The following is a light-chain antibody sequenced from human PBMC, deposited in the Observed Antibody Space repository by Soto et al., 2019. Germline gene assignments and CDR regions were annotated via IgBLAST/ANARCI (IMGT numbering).Light chain of an antibody. V-gene: IGLV2-8*01. CDR3: SSYAGSNNLL. CDR2: EVV. J-gene: IGLJ2*01. CDR1: KNDIGVYDF. Sequence: QSALTQPPSASGSPGQSVTISCTGTKNDIGVYDFVSWYQHHPGKAPRLIIYEVVQRPSGVPDRFSGSKSGNTASLTVSGLQPEDEADYYCSSYAGSNNLLFGGGTKLTVL.